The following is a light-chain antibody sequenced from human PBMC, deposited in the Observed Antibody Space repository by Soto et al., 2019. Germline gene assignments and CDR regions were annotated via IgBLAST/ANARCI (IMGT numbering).Light chain of an antibody. CDR3: AAWDDSLNGRV. Sequence: QSVLTQPPSVSEAPRQRITISCSGSSSNIGNNAVNWYQQLQGNAPKLLIYYDDLRPSGVSDRFSGSKSGTSASLAISGIHAEDEDDYYCAAWDDSLNGRVFGGGTKLTVL. V-gene: IGLV1-36*01. CDR2: YDD. CDR1: SSNIGNNA. J-gene: IGLJ2*01.